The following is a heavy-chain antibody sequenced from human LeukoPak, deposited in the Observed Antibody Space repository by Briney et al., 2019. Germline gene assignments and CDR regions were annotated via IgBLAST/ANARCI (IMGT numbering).Heavy chain of an antibody. Sequence: GGSLRLSCAASGFTFSDYAMPWVRQAPGKGLQWVSLISDSGGSTYYADSVKGRFTVSRDNSKATLYLQMNSLRADDTAVYFCAKRGRSWSYFDYWGQGTLVTVSS. CDR3: AKRGRSWSYFDY. J-gene: IGHJ4*02. V-gene: IGHV3-23*01. D-gene: IGHD3/OR15-3a*01. CDR2: ISDSGGST. CDR1: GFTFSDYA.